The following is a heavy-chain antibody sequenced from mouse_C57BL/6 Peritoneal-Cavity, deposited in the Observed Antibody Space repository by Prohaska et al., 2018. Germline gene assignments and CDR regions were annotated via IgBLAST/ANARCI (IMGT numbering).Heavy chain of an antibody. CDR3: TNYYGSSYAMDY. D-gene: IGHD1-1*01. CDR2: IDPETGGT. J-gene: IGHJ4*01. Sequence: QVQLQQSGAELVRPGASVPLSCKASGYTFTDYEMHWVKQTPVHGLEWIGAIDPETGGTAYNQKFKGKAILTTDKSSSTAYMELRSLTSEDSAVYYCTNYYGSSYAMDYWGQRTSVTVSS. V-gene: IGHV1-15*01. CDR1: GYTFTDYE.